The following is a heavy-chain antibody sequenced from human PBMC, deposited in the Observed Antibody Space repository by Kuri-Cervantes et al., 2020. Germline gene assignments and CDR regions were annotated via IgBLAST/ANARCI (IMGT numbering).Heavy chain of an antibody. CDR2: IYHSGST. V-gene: IGHV4-38-2*02. CDR1: GYSISSGYY. Sequence: GSLRLSCTVSGYSISSGYYWGWIRQPPGKGLEWIGSIYHSGSTYYNPSLKSRVTISVDTSKNQFSLKLSSVTAADTAVYYCARDYFRSGWYGGVGYWGQGTLVTVSS. CDR3: ARDYFRSGWYGGVGY. D-gene: IGHD6-19*01. J-gene: IGHJ4*02.